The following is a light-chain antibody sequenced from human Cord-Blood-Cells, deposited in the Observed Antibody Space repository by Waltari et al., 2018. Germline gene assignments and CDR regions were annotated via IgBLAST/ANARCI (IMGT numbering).Light chain of an antibody. CDR1: QDISNY. J-gene: IGKJ4*01. CDR3: QQYDNLPLT. Sequence: DIQMTQSPSSLPASVGDRVTITCQASQDISNYLNGYQQKPGKAPKLLIYDASNLETGVPSRFSGSGSGTDFTFTISSLQPEDIATYYCQQYDNLPLTFGGGTKVEIK. V-gene: IGKV1-33*01. CDR2: DAS.